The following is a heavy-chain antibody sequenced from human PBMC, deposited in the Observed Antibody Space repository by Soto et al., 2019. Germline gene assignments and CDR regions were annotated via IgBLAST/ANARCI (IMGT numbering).Heavy chain of an antibody. V-gene: IGHV5-51*01. CDR3: AREWTAAGFDP. D-gene: IGHD6-13*01. CDR1: GYSFTTYW. Sequence: GESLKISCEGSGYSFTTYWIGWVRQMPGKGLEWMGIIYPGDSDTRYSPSFQGQVTISADKSISTAYLQWSSLKASDTAMYYCAREWTAAGFDPWGQGTLVTVSS. J-gene: IGHJ5*02. CDR2: IYPGDSDT.